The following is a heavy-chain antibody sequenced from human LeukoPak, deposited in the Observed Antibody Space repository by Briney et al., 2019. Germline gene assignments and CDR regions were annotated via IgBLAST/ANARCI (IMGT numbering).Heavy chain of an antibody. V-gene: IGHV3-30*04. J-gene: IGHJ4*02. Sequence: GRSLRLSCVASGFMFSDHAFHWVRQSPDKGLEWVALIGPDGSKKYYADSVQGRFTVSRENSKNTLFLQMNTLRADDTAVYFCARQMASTRLFDSWGQGTLVTVSS. CDR2: IGPDGSKK. CDR1: GFMFSDHA. CDR3: ARQMASTRLFDS. D-gene: IGHD5/OR15-5a*01.